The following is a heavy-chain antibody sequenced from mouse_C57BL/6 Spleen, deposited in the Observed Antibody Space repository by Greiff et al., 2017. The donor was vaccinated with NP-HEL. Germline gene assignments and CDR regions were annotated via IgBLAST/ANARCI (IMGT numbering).Heavy chain of an antibody. CDR1: GFTFSDYG. J-gene: IGHJ1*03. CDR3: ARPTVPWYFDV. D-gene: IGHD1-1*01. V-gene: IGHV5-17*01. Sequence: EVKLVESGGGLVKPGGSLKLSCAASGFTFSDYGMHWVRQAPEKGLEWVAYISSGSSTIYYADTMKGRFTISRENSKNTMFLQMTSLRFEDTAMYYCARPTVPWYFDVWGTGTTVTVSS. CDR2: ISSGSSTI.